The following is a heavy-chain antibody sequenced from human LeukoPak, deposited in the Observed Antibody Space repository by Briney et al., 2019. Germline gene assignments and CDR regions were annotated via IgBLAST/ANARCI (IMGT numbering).Heavy chain of an antibody. D-gene: IGHD6-19*01. CDR2: IYYSGNT. J-gene: IGHJ3*02. CDR1: GGSISSYH. CDR3: AGSGWYLFNAFDI. Sequence: SETLSLTCTVSGGSISSYHWSWLRQPPGKGLEWIGYIYYSGNTNYNPSLKSPVTISVDTSKNQFSLKLSSVTAADTAVYYCAGSGWYLFNAFDIWGQGTMVTVSS. V-gene: IGHV4-59*01.